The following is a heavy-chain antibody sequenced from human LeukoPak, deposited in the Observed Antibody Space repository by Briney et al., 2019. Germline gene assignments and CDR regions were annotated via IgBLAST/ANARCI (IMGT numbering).Heavy chain of an antibody. CDR2: IYYSGST. CDR3: ARRGRTMATYYFGY. D-gene: IGHD3-10*01. V-gene: IGHV4-39*01. Sequence: SSETLSLTCTVSGGSISSSSYYWGWIRQPPGKGLEWIGSIYYSGSTYYNPSLKSRVTISVDTSKNQFSLKLSSVTAADTAVYYCARRGRTMATYYFGYWGQGTLVTVSS. CDR1: GGSISSSSYY. J-gene: IGHJ4*02.